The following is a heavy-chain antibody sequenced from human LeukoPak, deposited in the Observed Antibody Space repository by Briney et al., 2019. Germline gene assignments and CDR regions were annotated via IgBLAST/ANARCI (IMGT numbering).Heavy chain of an antibody. D-gene: IGHD3-9*01. Sequence: GGSLRLSCAASGFTFRRYDMNWVRQAPGKGLEWVSSISSSSISINYADSVRDRFTISRDNARELLYLQMHNLRSEDTAVYYCARVYDVLTGGFDYWGQGVLVTVSS. V-gene: IGHV3-21*01. CDR2: ISSSSISI. CDR1: GFTFRRYD. CDR3: ARVYDVLTGGFDY. J-gene: IGHJ4*02.